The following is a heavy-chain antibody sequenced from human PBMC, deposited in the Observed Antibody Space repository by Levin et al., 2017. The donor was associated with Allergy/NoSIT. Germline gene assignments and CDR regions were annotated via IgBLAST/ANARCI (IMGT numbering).Heavy chain of an antibody. CDR3: ARGTAAGEIDY. V-gene: IGHV1-18*01. D-gene: IGHD6-13*01. CDR1: GYSFSIYG. J-gene: IGHJ4*02. Sequence: ASVKVSCKASGYSFSIYGFNWVRQAPGQGLEWLGWISAYTGNTDYAQKFQGRVTMTTDTSTSTAYMDLRSLRSDDTAVYYCARGTAAGEIDYWGQGTLVTASS. CDR2: ISAYTGNT.